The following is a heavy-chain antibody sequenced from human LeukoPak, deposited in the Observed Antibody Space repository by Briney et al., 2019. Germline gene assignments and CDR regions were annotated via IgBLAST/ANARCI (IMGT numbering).Heavy chain of an antibody. CDR1: GGSISSGGYS. V-gene: IGHV4-30-2*01. J-gene: IGHJ3*02. Sequence: SETLSLTCAVSGGSISSGGYSWSWIRQPPGKGLEWIGYIYHSGSTYYNPSLKSRVTISVDRSTNQFSLKLSSVTAADTAVYYCARAPLQLYAFDIWGQGKMVTVSS. CDR2: IYHSGST. CDR3: ARAPLQLYAFDI. D-gene: IGHD1-1*01.